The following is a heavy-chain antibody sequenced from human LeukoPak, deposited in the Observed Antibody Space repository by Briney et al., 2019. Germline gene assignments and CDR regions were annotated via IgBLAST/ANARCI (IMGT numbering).Heavy chain of an antibody. CDR3: ASAITPGGMDV. CDR2: INPSGGST. D-gene: IGHD3-3*01. CDR1: GYTFTSYY. V-gene: IGHV1-46*01. J-gene: IGHJ6*02. Sequence: ASVKASCKASGYTFTSYYMHWVRQAPGQGLEWMGIINPSGGSTSYAQKFQGRVTMTRDTSTSTVYMELSSLRSEDTAVYYCASAITPGGMDVWGQGTTVTVSS.